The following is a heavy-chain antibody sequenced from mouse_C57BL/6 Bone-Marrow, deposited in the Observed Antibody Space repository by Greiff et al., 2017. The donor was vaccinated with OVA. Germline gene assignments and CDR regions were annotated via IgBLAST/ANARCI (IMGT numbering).Heavy chain of an antibody. D-gene: IGHD1-1*02. CDR1: GFTFSDYG. V-gene: IGHV5-17*01. CDR3: AIWAMDY. J-gene: IGHJ4*01. CDR2: ISSGSSTI. Sequence: EVKLMESGGGLVKPGGSLKLSCAASGFTFSDYGMHWVRQAPEKGLEWVAYISSGSSTICYADTVKGRFTISRDNAKNTLFLQMTSLRSEDTAMYYCAIWAMDYWGQGTSVTVSS.